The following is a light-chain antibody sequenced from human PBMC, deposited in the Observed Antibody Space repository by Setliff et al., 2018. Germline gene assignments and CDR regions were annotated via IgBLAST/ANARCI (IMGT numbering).Light chain of an antibody. J-gene: IGLJ1*01. V-gene: IGLV1-47*01. Sequence: QSALAQPASVSGSPGQSITISCTGTSSDVGGYNYVSWYQQLPGTAPKLLIYRNNQRPSGVPDRFSGSKSGTSASLAISGLQSEDEADYYCAAWDDSLNGEVFGTGTKVTVL. CDR3: AAWDDSLNGEV. CDR1: SSDVGGYNY. CDR2: RNN.